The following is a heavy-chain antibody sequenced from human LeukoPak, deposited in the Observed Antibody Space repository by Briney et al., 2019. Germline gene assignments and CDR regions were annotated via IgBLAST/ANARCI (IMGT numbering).Heavy chain of an antibody. Sequence: ASVKVSCKASGYTFTGYYMHWVRQAPGQGLEWMGWINPNSGGTNYAQKFQGRVTMTRDTSISTAYMELSRLRSDDTAVYYCARVYSSGWRAEYFQHWGQGTLVTVSS. CDR2: INPNSGGT. V-gene: IGHV1-2*02. D-gene: IGHD6-19*01. CDR3: ARVYSSGWRAEYFQH. CDR1: GYTFTGYY. J-gene: IGHJ1*01.